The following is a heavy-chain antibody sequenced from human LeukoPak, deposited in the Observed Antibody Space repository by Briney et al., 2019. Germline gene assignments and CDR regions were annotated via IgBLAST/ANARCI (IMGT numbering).Heavy chain of an antibody. J-gene: IGHJ4*02. CDR2: ISSSGSTI. CDR3: AKGYSSGWFYLDY. D-gene: IGHD6-19*01. CDR1: GFTFSNYE. V-gene: IGHV3-48*03. Sequence: PGGSLRLSCAASGFTFSNYEMNWVRQAPGKGLEWVSYISSSGSTIYYADSVKGRFTISRDNSKNTLYLQMNSLRAEDTALYYCAKGYSSGWFYLDYWGQGTLVTVSS.